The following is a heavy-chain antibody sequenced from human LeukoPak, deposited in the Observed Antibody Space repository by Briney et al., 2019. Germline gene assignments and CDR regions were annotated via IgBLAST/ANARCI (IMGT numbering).Heavy chain of an antibody. CDR2: ISSGSTYI. CDR1: GFTFSNSG. V-gene: IGHV3-21*01. Sequence: GGSLRLSCAASGFTFSNSGMSWLRQAPGKGLEWVSSISSGSTYIYYADSVKGRFTISRDNAKNSLYLQMNSLRAEDTAVYYCAKSGYNRFDYWGQGTLVTVSS. D-gene: IGHD5-24*01. J-gene: IGHJ4*02. CDR3: AKSGYNRFDY.